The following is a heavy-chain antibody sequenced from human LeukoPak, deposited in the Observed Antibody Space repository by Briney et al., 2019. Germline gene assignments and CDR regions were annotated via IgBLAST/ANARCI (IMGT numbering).Heavy chain of an antibody. CDR2: IWYDGSND. D-gene: IGHD2-8*01. CDR3: AREVMAKRRAFDI. CDR1: GFTFSSYG. Sequence: GRSLRLSCAASGFTFSSYGMHWVRQAPGKGLEWVAVIWYDGSNDYYANSVMGRFTISRDNSKNTLYLQMNSLRAEDTAVYYCAREVMAKRRAFDIWGQGTVVTVSS. J-gene: IGHJ3*02. V-gene: IGHV3-33*01.